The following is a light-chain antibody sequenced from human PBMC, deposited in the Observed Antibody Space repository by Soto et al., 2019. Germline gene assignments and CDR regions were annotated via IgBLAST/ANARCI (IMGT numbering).Light chain of an antibody. V-gene: IGKV1-5*01. CDR1: QSIGTR. J-gene: IGKJ4*01. CDR2: DSS. Sequence: DIQMTQSPSTLSAFVGDRVTITCRASQSIGTRLAWHQHKPGKAPKLLIYDSSSLESGVPSRFSGSGSGTEFTLTISSLQSEDFAVYSCQQYNNWPLTFGGGTKVDIK. CDR3: QQYNNWPLT.